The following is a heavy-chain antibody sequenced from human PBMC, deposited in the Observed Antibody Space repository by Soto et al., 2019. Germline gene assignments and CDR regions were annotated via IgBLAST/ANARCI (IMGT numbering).Heavy chain of an antibody. D-gene: IGHD6-19*01. CDR3: ARDQWLKVPAVVGDKFDS. Sequence: VASVKVSCKASGYDFIGHGISWVRQARGQGLEWMGWINSYNGDTKYARKYQDRITLTKDKSTRTVYMELTSLRSDDTAVYYCARDQWLKVPAVVGDKFDSWGQGTLVTVSS. V-gene: IGHV1-18*04. CDR1: GYDFIGHG. J-gene: IGHJ5*01. CDR2: INSYNGDT.